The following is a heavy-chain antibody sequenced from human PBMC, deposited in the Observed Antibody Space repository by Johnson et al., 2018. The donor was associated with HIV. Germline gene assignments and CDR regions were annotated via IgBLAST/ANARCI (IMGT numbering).Heavy chain of an antibody. J-gene: IGHJ3*02. CDR1: GFTFTNVW. CDR2: IKSRTDGGTT. Sequence: VQLVESGGGLVQPGGSLRFSCAVSGFTFTNVWMNWVRQVPGKGLEWVGRIKSRTDGGTTYYTRSVKGRFTISRDNSKNMLFLQINSLRVEDTAVYYCARVRVGAFDIWGQGTMVTVSS. V-gene: IGHV3-15*01. CDR3: ARVRVGAFDI. D-gene: IGHD1-26*01.